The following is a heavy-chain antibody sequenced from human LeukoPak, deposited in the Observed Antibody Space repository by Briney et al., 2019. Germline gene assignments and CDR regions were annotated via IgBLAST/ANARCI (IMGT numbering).Heavy chain of an antibody. V-gene: IGHV3-23*01. D-gene: IGHD3-3*01. CDR1: GFTFSSYA. CDR2: ISGSGGST. CDR3: AREEMKYDFWSGYFSDY. J-gene: IGHJ4*02. Sequence: GGSLRLSCAASGFTFSSYAMSWVRQAPGKGLEWVSAISGSGGSTYYADSVKGRFTISRDNSKNTLYLQMNSLRAEDTAVYYCAREEMKYDFWSGYFSDYWGQGTLVTVSS.